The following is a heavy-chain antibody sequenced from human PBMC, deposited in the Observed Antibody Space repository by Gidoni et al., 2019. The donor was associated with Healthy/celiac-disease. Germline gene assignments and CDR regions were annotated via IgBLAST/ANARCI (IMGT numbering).Heavy chain of an antibody. Sequence: EVQLLESGVGLVQPGGSLRLSCAASGFTFSRYAMSWVRQAPGKGLEWFSAISGSGGSTYYADSVKGRFTISRDNSKNTLYLQMNSLRAEDTAVYYCAKDYYDSSGYYSQGNAFDIWGQGTMVTVSS. J-gene: IGHJ3*02. CDR3: AKDYYDSSGYYSQGNAFDI. CDR2: ISGSGGST. V-gene: IGHV3-23*01. CDR1: GFTFSRYA. D-gene: IGHD3-22*01.